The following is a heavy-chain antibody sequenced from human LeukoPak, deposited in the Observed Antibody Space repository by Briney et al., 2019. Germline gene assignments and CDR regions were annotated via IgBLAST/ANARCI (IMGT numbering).Heavy chain of an antibody. CDR1: GYTFTNYE. CDR2: MNPSSGNT. V-gene: IGHV1-8*01. CDR3: ARVAYYYDSAGKSLKFFYGMDV. Sequence: ASVKVSCKASGYTFTNYEINGVRQGTGQGLEWLGWMNPSSGNTGYAQKFQGRVTMTRDTSISTAYMELSSLRSEDTAVYYCARVAYYYDSAGKSLKFFYGMDVWGQGTTVTVSS. J-gene: IGHJ6*02. D-gene: IGHD3-22*01.